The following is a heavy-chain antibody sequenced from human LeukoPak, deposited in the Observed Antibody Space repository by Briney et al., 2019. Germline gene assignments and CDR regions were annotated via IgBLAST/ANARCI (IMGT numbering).Heavy chain of an antibody. CDR1: GGSISNYY. CDR2: IYYSGST. V-gene: IGHV4-59*01. CDR3: AGDPFATAIDYYYGMDV. Sequence: PSETLSLTCTISGGSISNYYWSWIRQPPGKGLEWIGYIYYSGSTNYNPSLKSRVTISLDTSKNQFSLKLSSVTAADTAVYYCAGDPFATAIDYYYGMDVWGPGTTVTVSS. J-gene: IGHJ6*02. D-gene: IGHD4-11*01.